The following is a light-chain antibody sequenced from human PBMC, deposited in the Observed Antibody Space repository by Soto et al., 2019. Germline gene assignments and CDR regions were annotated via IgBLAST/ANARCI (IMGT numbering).Light chain of an antibody. Sequence: LTQPASVSGSPGQSITISCTGTSSDAGNYNFVSWYQQHPGKAPKVIIYEDSTRPSGVSNRISGSKSGNTASLTISGLQAEDEADYYCCSYAGSSTSWVFGGGTKLTVL. J-gene: IGLJ3*02. CDR2: EDS. CDR1: SSDAGNYNF. CDR3: CSYAGSSTSWV. V-gene: IGLV2-23*01.